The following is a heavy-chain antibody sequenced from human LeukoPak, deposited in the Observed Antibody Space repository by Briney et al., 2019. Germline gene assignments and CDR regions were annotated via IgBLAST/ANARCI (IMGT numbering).Heavy chain of an antibody. CDR1: GFTFSKYW. Sequence: PGGSLRLSCAASGFTFSKYWMLWLRQAPGKGLESVSRINTDGTDTTYADSVKRRFPVSRDNADNTMFLQMNSVRDEDKAVYYCATKQWLAPPPDSWGQGTPVTVSS. CDR2: INTDGTDT. CDR3: ATKQWLAPPPDS. V-gene: IGHV3-74*01. D-gene: IGHD6-19*01. J-gene: IGHJ4*02.